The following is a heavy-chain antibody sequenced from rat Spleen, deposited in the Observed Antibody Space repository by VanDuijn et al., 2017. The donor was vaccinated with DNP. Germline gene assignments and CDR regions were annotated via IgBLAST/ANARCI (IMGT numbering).Heavy chain of an antibody. CDR2: IIYDGSST. Sequence: EVQLVESGGGLVQPGNSLKLSCAASGFTFSDYAMAWVRQSPKKGLEWVATIIYDGSSTYYRDSVKGRFTIYRDNAKSTLYLQMDSLRSEDTATYYCATREDYSGDVPLFDYWGQGVMVTVSS. CDR3: ATREDYSGDVPLFDY. D-gene: IGHD1-1*01. CDR1: GFTFSDYA. V-gene: IGHV5S10*01. J-gene: IGHJ2*01.